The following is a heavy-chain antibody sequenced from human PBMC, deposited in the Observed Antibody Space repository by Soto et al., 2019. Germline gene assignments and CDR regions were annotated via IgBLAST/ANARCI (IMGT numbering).Heavy chain of an antibody. J-gene: IGHJ4*02. CDR1: GGSISSSRYY. D-gene: IGHD3-16*01. CDR3: ARQTGVFGNYFDY. V-gene: IGHV4-39*01. CDR2: IYSNGNT. Sequence: QLRLQEAGPGLLKPSETLSLTCTVSGGSISSSRYYWGWSRKPTGQRPEWIGAIYSNGNTYYNPSLNRRVTMYVDTSKNQFSLKLSSATAADTAMYYCARQTGVFGNYFDYWGQGTLVTVSA.